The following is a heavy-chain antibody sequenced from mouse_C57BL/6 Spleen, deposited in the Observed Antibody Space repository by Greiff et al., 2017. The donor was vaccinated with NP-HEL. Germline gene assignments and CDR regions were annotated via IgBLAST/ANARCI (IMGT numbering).Heavy chain of an antibody. V-gene: IGHV1-15*01. J-gene: IGHJ3*01. Sequence: VQLHQSGAELVRPGASVTLSCKASGYTFTDYEMHWVKQTPVHGLEWIGAIDPETGGTAYNQKFKGKAILTADKSSSTAYMELRSLTSEDSAVYYCTRSSNYFFAYWGQGTLVTVSA. D-gene: IGHD2-5*01. CDR3: TRSSNYFFAY. CDR2: IDPETGGT. CDR1: GYTFTDYE.